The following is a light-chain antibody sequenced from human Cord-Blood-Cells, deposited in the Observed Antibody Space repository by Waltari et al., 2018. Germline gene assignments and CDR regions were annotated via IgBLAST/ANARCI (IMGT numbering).Light chain of an antibody. CDR1: SSYVGGYNY. V-gene: IGLV2-14*03. J-gene: IGLJ3*02. Sequence: SALTPPASVSRSPGHSNTIPRPGPSSYVGGYNYVSWYQQHPGKAPRLMIYDVSNRPSGVSNRFSGSKYGNTATLTISGLQAEDEADDYCSAYTSSSTWVFGGGTKLTVL. CDR3: SAYTSSSTWV. CDR2: DVS.